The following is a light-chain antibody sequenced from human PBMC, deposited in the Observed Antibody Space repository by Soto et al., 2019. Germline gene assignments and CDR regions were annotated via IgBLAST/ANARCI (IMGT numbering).Light chain of an antibody. CDR2: KAS. CDR1: QSISGW. V-gene: IGKV1-5*03. CDR3: QQYNNYGSWT. Sequence: DLQMTQSPASLSASVGDRVTISYRASQSISGWLAWYQQKPGKAPKLLIYKASTLESGVPSRFSGSGSGTEFSLTISSLQPDDFATYYCQQYNNYGSWTFGQGTKVEI. J-gene: IGKJ1*01.